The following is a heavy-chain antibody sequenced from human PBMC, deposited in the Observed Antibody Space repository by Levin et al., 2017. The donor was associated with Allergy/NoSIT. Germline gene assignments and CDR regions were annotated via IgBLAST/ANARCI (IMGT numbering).Heavy chain of an antibody. CDR2: LSGSGGST. CDR3: AKLGTASPRYYYYLDV. D-gene: IGHD5-18*01. V-gene: IGHV3-23*01. CDR1: GFTFNNFA. J-gene: IGHJ6*03. Sequence: AGESLKISCAASGFTFNNFAMNWVRQAPGKGLEWVSGLSGSGGSTYYADSVKGRVTISRDNSKNTLYLQMNSLRAEDTAVYYCAKLGTASPRYYYYLDVWGKGTTVTVSS.